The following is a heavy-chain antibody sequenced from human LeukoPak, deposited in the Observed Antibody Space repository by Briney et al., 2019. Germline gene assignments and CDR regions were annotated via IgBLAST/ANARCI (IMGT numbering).Heavy chain of an antibody. Sequence: PGGSLRLSCAASGFNFITYAMDWVRQAPGKGLEWVASINHNGNVNYYVDSVKGRFTISRDNAKNSLYLQMSNLRAEDTAVYFCARGGGLDVWGQGATVTVSS. J-gene: IGHJ6*02. CDR2: INHNGNVN. V-gene: IGHV3-7*04. CDR3: ARGGGLDV. CDR1: GFNFITYA.